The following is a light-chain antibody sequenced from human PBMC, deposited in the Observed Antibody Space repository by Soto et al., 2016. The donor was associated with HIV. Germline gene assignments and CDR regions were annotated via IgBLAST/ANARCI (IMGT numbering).Light chain of an antibody. Sequence: DIQMTQSPSSLSASIGDRVTITCRASQAISNSLGWYQQKPGKAPKLLVYGTSILQSGVPSRFSGSRSGTDYSLSISSLQPEDFATYYCQQYNSYSYTFGQGTKLEIK. CDR1: QAISNS. V-gene: IGKV1-NL1*01. CDR2: GTS. J-gene: IGKJ2*01. CDR3: QQYNSYSYT.